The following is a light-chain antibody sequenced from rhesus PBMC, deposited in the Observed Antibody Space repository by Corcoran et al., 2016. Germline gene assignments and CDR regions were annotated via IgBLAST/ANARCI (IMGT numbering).Light chain of an antibody. CDR2: EVN. J-gene: IGLJ1*01. CDR3: SSSDGIYAYI. CDR1: NSDIGAYDY. Sequence: DALTQPRSVSGSPGQSVTISCTGTNSDIGAYDYVSWYQQRPDTALKLMIFEVNRRPSGVSNRFSGSKSVNTASLTISGLQAEDEDDYYCSSSDGIYAYIFGSGTRLTVL. V-gene: IGLV2-32*01.